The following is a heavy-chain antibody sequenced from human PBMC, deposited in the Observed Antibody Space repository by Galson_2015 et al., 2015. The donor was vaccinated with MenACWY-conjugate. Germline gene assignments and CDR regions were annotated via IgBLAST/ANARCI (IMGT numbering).Heavy chain of an antibody. J-gene: IGHJ4*02. D-gene: IGHD6-19*01. CDR3: TRHINSSGIFDY. V-gene: IGHV3-73*01. CDR1: GFTFSGST. Sequence: SLRLSCAASGFTFSGSTMHWVRQASGKGLEWVGRIRTKINNYATEYAASVKGRFTISRDDSKNTAYLQMNSLKTEDTAICYCTRHINSSGIFDYWGQGTLVTVSS. CDR2: IRTKINNYAT.